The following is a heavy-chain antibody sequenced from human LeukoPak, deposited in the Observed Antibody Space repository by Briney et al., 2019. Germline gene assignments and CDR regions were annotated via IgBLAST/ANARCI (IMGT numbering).Heavy chain of an antibody. V-gene: IGHV5-51*01. J-gene: IGHJ4*02. D-gene: IGHD6-19*01. Sequence: GESLQISCKGSGYGFINYWIGWVRQMPGKGLEWMGIIYPGDSDTRYSPSFQGQVTISADKSISTAYLQWSSLKASDTAIYYCARKSSGWPGDFNYWGQGTLVTVSS. CDR2: IYPGDSDT. CDR3: ARKSSGWPGDFNY. CDR1: GYGFINYW.